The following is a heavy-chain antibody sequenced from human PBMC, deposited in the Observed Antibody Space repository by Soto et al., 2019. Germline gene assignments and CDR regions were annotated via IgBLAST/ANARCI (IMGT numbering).Heavy chain of an antibody. CDR2: ISAYNGNT. J-gene: IGHJ5*02. CDR3: ARDADPDNNWNYDWFDP. CDR1: GYTFTSYG. D-gene: IGHD1-7*01. Sequence: ASVKVSCKASGYTFTSYGISWVRQAPGQGLEWMGWISAYNGNTNYAQKLQGRVTMTTDTSTSTAYMELRSLRSDDTAVYYCARDADPDNNWNYDWFDPWGQGTLVTVSS. V-gene: IGHV1-18*01.